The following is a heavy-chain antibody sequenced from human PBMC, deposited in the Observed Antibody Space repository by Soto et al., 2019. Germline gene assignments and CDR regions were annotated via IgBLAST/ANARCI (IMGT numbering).Heavy chain of an antibody. J-gene: IGHJ4*02. CDR3: ATQSPDYANRDFDY. CDR1: GYTFTNYY. D-gene: IGHD4-17*01. Sequence: VQLEQSGAEVKGPGASVKVSCKASGYTFTNYYMHWVRQAPGQGLEWMGWMNPRSGGTKYAQAFQDRVTMTRDASISTAYMEVTSLRHGDTAVYFCATQSPDYANRDFDYWGQGTLVTVSS. CDR2: MNPRSGGT. V-gene: IGHV1-2*02.